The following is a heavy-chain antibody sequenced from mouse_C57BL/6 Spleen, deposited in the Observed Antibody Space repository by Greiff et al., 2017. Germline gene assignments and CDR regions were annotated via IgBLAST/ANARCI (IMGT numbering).Heavy chain of an antibody. Sequence: EVQRVESGGGLVQPGGSMKLSCAASGFTFSDAWMDWVRQSPEKGLEWVAEIRNKANNHATYYAESVKGRFTISRDDSKSSVYLQMNSLRAEDTGIYYCTRTTTWAMDYWGQGTSVTVSS. CDR2: IRNKANNHAT. D-gene: IGHD1-1*01. CDR3: TRTTTWAMDY. J-gene: IGHJ4*01. V-gene: IGHV6-6*01. CDR1: GFTFSDAW.